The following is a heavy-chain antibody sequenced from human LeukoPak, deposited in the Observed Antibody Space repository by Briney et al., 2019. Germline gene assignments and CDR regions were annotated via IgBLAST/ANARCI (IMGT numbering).Heavy chain of an antibody. Sequence: PGGSLRLSCAASGFTFSSYAVHWVRQAPGKGLEWVAVISYDGSNKYYADSVKGRFTISRDNSKNTLYLQMNSLRAEDTAVYYCAKRKGGLRDPDYWGQGTLVTVSS. D-gene: IGHD3-16*01. CDR2: ISYDGSNK. J-gene: IGHJ4*02. CDR3: AKRKGGLRDPDY. V-gene: IGHV3-30*04. CDR1: GFTFSSYA.